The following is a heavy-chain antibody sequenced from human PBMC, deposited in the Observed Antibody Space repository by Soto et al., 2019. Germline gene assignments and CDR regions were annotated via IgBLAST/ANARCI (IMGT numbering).Heavy chain of an antibody. Sequence: QVQLVQSGGEVKKPGASVKLSCTASGYTFTSYGISWVRQAPGQGLEWMGWISAYNGKTNYAQNVQGRVTMTTDTSTRTAYMDLRSLRSDDTAVYYCARGGGVNYYLGMDVWGQGTTVTVSS. J-gene: IGHJ6*02. CDR1: GYTFTSYG. V-gene: IGHV1-18*01. D-gene: IGHD5-12*01. CDR3: ARGGGVNYYLGMDV. CDR2: ISAYNGKT.